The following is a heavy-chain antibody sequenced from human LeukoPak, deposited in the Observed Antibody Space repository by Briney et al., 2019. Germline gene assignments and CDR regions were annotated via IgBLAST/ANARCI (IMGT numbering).Heavy chain of an antibody. Sequence: VSVKVSCKASGYTFTSYDINWVRQATGQGLEWMGYINPNSGNTGYAQKFQGRVTVTRDTSINTAYMELTSLRSEDTAVYYCARVPRESYSHWGQGTLVTVSS. J-gene: IGHJ4*02. CDR3: ARVPRESYSH. V-gene: IGHV1-8*01. CDR1: GYTFTSYD. CDR2: INPNSGNT. D-gene: IGHD1-26*01.